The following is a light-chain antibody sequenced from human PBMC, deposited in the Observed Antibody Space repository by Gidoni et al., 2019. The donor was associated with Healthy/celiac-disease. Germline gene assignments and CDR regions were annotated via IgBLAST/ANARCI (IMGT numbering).Light chain of an antibody. Sequence: IVLTQSPGPLSLSPGERATPSCSASQSVSSSYLAWYQQKPGQAPRLLIYGASSRATGIPDRFSGSGSGTDFTLTISRLEPEDFAVYYCQQYGSSPPYTFGQGTKLEIK. CDR2: GAS. CDR3: QQYGSSPPYT. J-gene: IGKJ2*01. CDR1: QSVSSSY. V-gene: IGKV3-20*01.